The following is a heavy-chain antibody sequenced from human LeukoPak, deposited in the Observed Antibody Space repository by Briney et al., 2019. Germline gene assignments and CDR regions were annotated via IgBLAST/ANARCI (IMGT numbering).Heavy chain of an antibody. D-gene: IGHD2-8*01. J-gene: IGHJ4*02. CDR2: ISSSSSYI. CDR3: ARDPPCCPNGVSYFDY. V-gene: IGHV3-21*01. Sequence: PGGSLRLSCAASGFTFSSYSMNWVRQAPGKGLEWVSSISSSSSYIYYADSVKGRFTISRDNAKNSLYLQMNSLRAEDTAVYYCARDPPCCPNGVSYFDYWGQGTLVTVSS. CDR1: GFTFSSYS.